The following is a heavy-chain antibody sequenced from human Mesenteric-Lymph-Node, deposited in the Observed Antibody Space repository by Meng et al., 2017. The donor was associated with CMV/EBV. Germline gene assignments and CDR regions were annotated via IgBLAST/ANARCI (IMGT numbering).Heavy chain of an antibody. J-gene: IGHJ4*02. Sequence: SETLSLTCTVSGGSISSSSYYWGWIRQPPGKGLEWIGSIYYNGSTYYNPSLKSRVTISVDTSKNQFSLKLNSVTAADTAVYYCARVYSSSWTIDYWGQGTLVTVSS. CDR2: IYYNGST. CDR3: ARVYSSSWTIDY. V-gene: IGHV4-39*07. CDR1: GGSISSSSYY. D-gene: IGHD6-13*01.